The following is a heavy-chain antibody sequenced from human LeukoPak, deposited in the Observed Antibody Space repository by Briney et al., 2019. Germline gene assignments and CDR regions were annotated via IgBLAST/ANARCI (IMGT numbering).Heavy chain of an antibody. CDR3: ARGFSDSGLDY. J-gene: IGHJ4*02. V-gene: IGHV3-48*01. CDR1: GFTVSSNY. Sequence: GGSLRLSCAASGFTVSSNYMNWVRQAPGKGLEWVSYITTGSGTIYYADSVKGRFTISRDNAKNSLYLQMNSLRAEDTAVYYCARGFSDSGLDYWGQGTLVTVSS. D-gene: IGHD3-10*01. CDR2: ITTGSGTI.